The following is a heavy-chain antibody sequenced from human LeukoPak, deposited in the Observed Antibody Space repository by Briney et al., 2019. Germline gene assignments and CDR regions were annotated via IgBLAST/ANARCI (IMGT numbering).Heavy chain of an antibody. Sequence: GASVKVSCKASGYSITNYAVLWVRQAPGQGLEWMGWINTNTEKSTYAPGFTGRYVFSLDSSVNTAYLQISSLKAEDTALYYCATGGSYRFAYWGQGTLVTASS. CDR2: INTNTEKS. CDR3: ATGGSYRFAY. V-gene: IGHV7-4-1*02. J-gene: IGHJ4*02. D-gene: IGHD1-26*01. CDR1: GYSITNYA.